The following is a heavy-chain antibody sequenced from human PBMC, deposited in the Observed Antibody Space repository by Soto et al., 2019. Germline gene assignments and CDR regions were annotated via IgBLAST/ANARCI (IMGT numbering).Heavy chain of an antibody. V-gene: IGHV4-39*07. D-gene: IGHD2-15*01. J-gene: IGHJ4*02. CDR3: ARWVEVSLDYLDS. Sequence: SETLSFTCTVSGGSISSSSYYWGWIRQPPGKGLECIGSIYYSGSTYYNPSLKSRVTISVDTSKNQFSLHLSSVTAADTAVYYCARWVEVSLDYLDSWGQG. CDR1: GGSISSSSYY. CDR2: IYYSGST.